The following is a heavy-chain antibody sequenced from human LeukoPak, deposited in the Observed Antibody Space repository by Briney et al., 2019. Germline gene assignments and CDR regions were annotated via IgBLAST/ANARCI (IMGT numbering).Heavy chain of an antibody. CDR3: AKDDGDFGVRYFDL. Sequence: GGSLRLSCAASGFTFSDYYMSWIRQAPGKGLEWVSGTSGGGGSTYYADSVKGRFTISRDNSKNTLFLQMSSLRAEDTAAYYCAKDDGDFGVRYFDLWGRGTLVTVSS. CDR2: TSGGGGST. D-gene: IGHD4-17*01. CDR1: GFTFSDYY. J-gene: IGHJ2*01. V-gene: IGHV3-23*01.